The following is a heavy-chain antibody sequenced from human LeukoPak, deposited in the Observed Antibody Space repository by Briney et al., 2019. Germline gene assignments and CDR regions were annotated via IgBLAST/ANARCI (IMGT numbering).Heavy chain of an antibody. D-gene: IGHD6-19*01. J-gene: IGHJ4*02. V-gene: IGHV4-34*01. CDR1: GGPLSGYY. CDR3: ARISSRPPGAD. Sequence: SETLSLTCAVYGGPLSGYYWSWIRQPLGKGLEWIGEINHSGSTNYNPSLKSRVTISVDTSKNQFSLKLSSVTAADTAVYYCARISSRPPGADWGQGTLVTVSS. CDR2: INHSGST.